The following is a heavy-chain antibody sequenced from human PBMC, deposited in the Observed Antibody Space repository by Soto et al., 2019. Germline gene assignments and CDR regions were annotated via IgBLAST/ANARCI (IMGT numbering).Heavy chain of an antibody. J-gene: IGHJ5*02. CDR1: GGSISSGDYY. CDR3: ARESDYYDSRGYLLNWFDP. D-gene: IGHD3-22*01. CDR2: IYYSGST. V-gene: IGHV4-30-4*01. Sequence: QVQLQESGPGLVKPSQTLSLTCTVSGGSISSGDYYWSWIRQPPGKGLEWIGYIYYSGSTYYNPSLKSRVTISVDTSKNEFSLKLSSVTAADTAVYYCARESDYYDSRGYLLNWFDPWGQGTLVTVSS.